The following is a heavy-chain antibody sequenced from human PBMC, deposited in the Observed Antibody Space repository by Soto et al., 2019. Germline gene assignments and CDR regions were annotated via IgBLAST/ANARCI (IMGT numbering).Heavy chain of an antibody. V-gene: IGHV4-59*01. D-gene: IGHD4-17*01. CDR3: ARVGTTVTTGGYYYYYCMDV. CDR1: GGSISSYY. CDR2: IYYRGST. Sequence: PSETLSLTCTVSGGSISSYYWSWIRQPPGKGLEWIGYIYYRGSTNYNPSLKSRVTISVDTSKNQFSLKLSSVTAADTAVYYCARVGTTVTTGGYYYYYCMDVWGQGTTVTVSS. J-gene: IGHJ6*02.